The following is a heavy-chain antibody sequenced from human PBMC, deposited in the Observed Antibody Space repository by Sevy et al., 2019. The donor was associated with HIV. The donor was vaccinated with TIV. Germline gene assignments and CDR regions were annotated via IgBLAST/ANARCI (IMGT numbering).Heavy chain of an antibody. CDR3: AREGCSRPHDY. D-gene: IGHD2-8*01. J-gene: IGHJ4*02. Sequence: GGSLRLSCAASGFAFHEYSMSWIRQAPGKGLEWVATLSFGCGKINYADSVKGRFTISRDNSKNSFYLQMDNLRVEDTALYYCAREGCSRPHDYWGQGTRVTVSP. CDR1: GFAFHEYS. CDR2: LSFGCGKI. V-gene: IGHV3-23*01.